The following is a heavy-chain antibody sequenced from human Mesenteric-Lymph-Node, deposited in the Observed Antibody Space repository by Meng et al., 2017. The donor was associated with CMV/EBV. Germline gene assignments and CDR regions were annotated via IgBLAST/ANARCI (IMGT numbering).Heavy chain of an antibody. CDR1: GYTFTGYY. CDR3: ATTGPSGGY. D-gene: IGHD1-1*01. J-gene: IGHJ4*02. V-gene: IGHV1-2*06. CDR2: INCKRGDT. Sequence: KVSCKASGYTFTGYYLHWVRQVPGQGLEWMGRINCKRGDTNYEERFQGRVTVTRDTSITTAYMELSSLTPDDTAVYYCATTGPSGGYWGQGTLVTVSS.